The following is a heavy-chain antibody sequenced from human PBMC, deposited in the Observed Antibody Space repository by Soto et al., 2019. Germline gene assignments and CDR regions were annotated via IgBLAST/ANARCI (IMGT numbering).Heavy chain of an antibody. CDR1: GFSLSADGVG. CDR2: IYWDDDK. Sequence: QITLKESGPTLVKPTQTLTLTCTFSGFSLSADGVGVGWIRQPPGKALEWLALIYWDDDKRYRPSLKSRLTITEDTPKNQVVLTMTNMDPVDTATYYCAHAYGGTSGPNDAFDVWGQGTVVTVSS. D-gene: IGHD2-21*01. CDR3: AHAYGGTSGPNDAFDV. J-gene: IGHJ3*01. V-gene: IGHV2-5*02.